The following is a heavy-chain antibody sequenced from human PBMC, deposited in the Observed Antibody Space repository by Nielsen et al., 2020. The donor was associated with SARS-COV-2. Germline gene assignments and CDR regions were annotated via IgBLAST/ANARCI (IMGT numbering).Heavy chain of an antibody. Sequence: GESLKISCAASGFTFSSYSMNWVRQAPGKGLEWVSYISSSSSTIYYADSVKDRFTISRDNAKNSLYLQMNSLRAEDTAVYYCARDRGYSYGDGDAFDIWGQGTMVTVSS. CDR1: GFTFSSYS. CDR3: ARDRGYSYGDGDAFDI. D-gene: IGHD5-18*01. V-gene: IGHV3-48*01. CDR2: ISSSSSTI. J-gene: IGHJ3*02.